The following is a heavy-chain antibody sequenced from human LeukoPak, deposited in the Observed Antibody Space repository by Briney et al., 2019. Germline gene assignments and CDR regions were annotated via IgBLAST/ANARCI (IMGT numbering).Heavy chain of an antibody. CDR2: IYHSGST. J-gene: IGHJ6*02. Sequence: SETLSLTCAVSGGSISSGGYPWSWIRQPPGKGLEWIGYIYHSGSTYYNPSLKSRVTISVDRSKNQFSLKLSSVTAADTAVYYCARVEVDGMDVWGQGTTVTVSS. V-gene: IGHV4-30-2*01. CDR1: GGSISSGGYP. CDR3: ARVEVDGMDV. D-gene: IGHD5-24*01.